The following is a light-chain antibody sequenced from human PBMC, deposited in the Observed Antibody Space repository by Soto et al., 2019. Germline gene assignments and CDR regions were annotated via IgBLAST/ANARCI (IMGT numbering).Light chain of an antibody. V-gene: IGLV2-11*01. CDR1: SSEVGAYNF. CDR3: CSYAGSYTLV. Sequence: QSALTQPRSVSGSPGQSVTISCTGTSSEVGAYNFVSWYQQHPGRVPKLMIYDVSRRPSGVPDRFSGSKSGNTAPLTISGLQADDEADYYRCSYAGSYTLVFGGGTKLTVL. CDR2: DVS. J-gene: IGLJ3*02.